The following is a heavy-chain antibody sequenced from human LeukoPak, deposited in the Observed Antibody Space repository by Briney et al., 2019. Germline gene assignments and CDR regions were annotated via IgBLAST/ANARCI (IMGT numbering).Heavy chain of an antibody. CDR2: IQYDGNNK. CDR1: GITFSSYG. D-gene: IGHD3-22*01. V-gene: IGHV3-30*02. Sequence: GGSLRLSCAASGITFSSYGMHWVRQAPGKGLEWVAFIQYDGNNKYYADSVKGRFTISRDNSKNTLYLQVNSLRAEDTAVYYCAKSNGYGLIDIWGQGTMVTVSS. J-gene: IGHJ3*02. CDR3: AKSNGYGLIDI.